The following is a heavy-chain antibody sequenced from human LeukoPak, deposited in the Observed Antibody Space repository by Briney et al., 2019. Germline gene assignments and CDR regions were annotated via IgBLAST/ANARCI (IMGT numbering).Heavy chain of an antibody. CDR1: GFTFSSYA. D-gene: IGHD6-19*01. CDR3: AKDPDSSGWFDY. CDR2: ISGSGGST. J-gene: IGHJ4*02. V-gene: IGHV3-23*01. Sequence: AGGSLRLSCAASGFTFSSYAMSWVRQAPGKGLEWVSAISGSGGSTYYADSVKGRFTISRDNSKNTLYLQMNSLRAEDTAVYYCAKDPDSSGWFDYWDQGTLVTVYS.